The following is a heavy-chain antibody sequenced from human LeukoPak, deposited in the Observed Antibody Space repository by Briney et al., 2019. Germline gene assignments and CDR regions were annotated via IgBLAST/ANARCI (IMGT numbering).Heavy chain of an antibody. CDR3: ARGPYSYDSSGAFDI. J-gene: IGHJ3*02. CDR2: ISSSGST. Sequence: SETLSLTCTVSGASINSYYWSWIRQPAGKGLEWIGRISSSGSTNYNPSLKSRVTISVDTSENQFSLKLSSVTAADTAVYFCARGPYSYDSSGAFDIWGQGTMVTVSS. CDR1: GASINSYY. D-gene: IGHD3-22*01. V-gene: IGHV4-4*07.